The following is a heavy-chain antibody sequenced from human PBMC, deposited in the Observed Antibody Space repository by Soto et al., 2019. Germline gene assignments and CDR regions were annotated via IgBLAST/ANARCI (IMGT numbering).Heavy chain of an antibody. CDR2: IDPGDSET. V-gene: IGHV5-10-1*03. J-gene: IGHJ4*02. D-gene: IGHD3-10*01. CDR3: VRHIYNGNRHFDY. Sequence: EVQLLQSGAEVKKPGESLTIFCKTSGYLFTNYWINWVRQMPGKGLEWVGRIDPGDSETAYSRSLRYHVTISTDVSTSTAFLQWTSLKASDTAIYYCVRHIYNGNRHFDYWGQGTQVTVSS. CDR1: GYLFTNYW.